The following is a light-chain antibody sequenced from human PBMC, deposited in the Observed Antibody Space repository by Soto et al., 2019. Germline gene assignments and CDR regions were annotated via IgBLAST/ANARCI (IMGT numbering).Light chain of an antibody. CDR2: GTS. Sequence: EIVLTQSPGTLSLSAGERATLSCRASQTVSTTYLAWYQQKPGQAPRLLIYGTSTRATAIPDRFSGSGSGTDFTLNISRVEPEDFAVYYCQQYATPPWTFGQGTKVEIK. V-gene: IGKV3-20*01. J-gene: IGKJ1*01. CDR1: QTVSTTY. CDR3: QQYATPPWT.